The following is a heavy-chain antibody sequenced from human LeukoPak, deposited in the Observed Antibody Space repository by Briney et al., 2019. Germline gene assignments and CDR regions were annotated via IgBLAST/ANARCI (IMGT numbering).Heavy chain of an antibody. CDR3: ARDRSPTNGGFDY. J-gene: IGHJ4*02. CDR2: INIDGSDT. CDR1: GFTFSDYW. Sequence: GGSLRLSCAASGFTFSDYWMHWVRQAPGRWLVWVSRINIDGSDTTYADSVKGRFTISRDNAKSTLYLQMNRLRVEDTAVYFCARDRSPTNGGFDYWGQGTLVTVSS. V-gene: IGHV3-74*01. D-gene: IGHD7-27*01.